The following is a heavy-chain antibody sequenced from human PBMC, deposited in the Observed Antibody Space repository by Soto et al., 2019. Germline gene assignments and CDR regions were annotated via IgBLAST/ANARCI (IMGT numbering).Heavy chain of an antibody. CDR1: GFTFSSYA. CDR2: ISGSGGIT. D-gene: IGHD7-27*01. CDR3: AKGGLLTGVADFDY. Sequence: EVQLLESGGGLVQPGGSLRLSCAASGFTFSSYAMSWVRQAPGKGLEWVSGISGSGGITYYADSVKGRFTISRDNSNNTLYLQMNSLIAEDTAVYYCAKGGLLTGVADFDYWGQGTLVTVSS. V-gene: IGHV3-23*01. J-gene: IGHJ4*02.